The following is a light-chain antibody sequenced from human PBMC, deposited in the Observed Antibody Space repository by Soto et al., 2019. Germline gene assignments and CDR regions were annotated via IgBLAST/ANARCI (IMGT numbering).Light chain of an antibody. CDR1: QNISNY. Sequence: DIQMTQSPSSLSASVGDRVTITCRASQNISNYLNWYQQKPGKVPKFLIYAASSLQGGVPSRFSRSGSGTDFPLTIRSLQPEDFETYYCQQTLSTESDTFGKGTK. V-gene: IGKV1-39*01. J-gene: IGKJ2*01. CDR2: AAS. CDR3: QQTLSTESDT.